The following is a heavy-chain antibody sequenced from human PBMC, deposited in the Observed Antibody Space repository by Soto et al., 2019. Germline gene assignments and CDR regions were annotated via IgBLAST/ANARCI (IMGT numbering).Heavy chain of an antibody. D-gene: IGHD1-1*01. J-gene: IGHJ6*02. CDR2: IMPVFPTP. Sequence: QVQLVQSGAEVKKPGSSVKVSCKASGGTFSTSAISWVRQAPGQGLEWVGGIMPVFPTPDYAQNFQGRVTITADESTTTAYLELTSLRADDTAVYYCARDNDRLQLGGNYYYMLDVWGQGTAITVSS. V-gene: IGHV1-69*12. CDR3: ARDNDRLQLGGNYYYMLDV. CDR1: GGTFSTSA.